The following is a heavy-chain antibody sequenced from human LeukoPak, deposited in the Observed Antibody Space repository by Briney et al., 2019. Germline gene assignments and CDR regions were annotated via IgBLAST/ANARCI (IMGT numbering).Heavy chain of an antibody. CDR1: GGSFSGFY. CDR2: INHSGST. Sequence: SETLSLTCAVYGGSFSGFYWSWIRQPPGKGLEWIGEINHSGSTNYNPSLKSRVTISVDTSKNQFSLKLSSVTAADTAVYYCASLLDTLNYDVWSGYLDYWGQGTLVTVSS. V-gene: IGHV4-34*01. D-gene: IGHD3-3*01. J-gene: IGHJ4*02. CDR3: ASLLDTLNYDVWSGYLDY.